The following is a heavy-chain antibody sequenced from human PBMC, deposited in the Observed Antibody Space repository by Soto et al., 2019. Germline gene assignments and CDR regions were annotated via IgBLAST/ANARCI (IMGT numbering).Heavy chain of an antibody. V-gene: IGHV1-8*01. J-gene: IGHJ4*02. CDR2: VNPNNGDT. CDR3: AKVSRNGSAIDVDY. D-gene: IGHD3-10*01. CDR1: GYTFSNYD. Sequence: QVQLVQSGAELKKPGASVKVSCKASGYTFSNYDMNWVRQATGQGPEWIGWVNPNNGDTGYAQKFQGRVTLTTDISTTTAYMELTRLRSDDTASYYCAKVSRNGSAIDVDYWGQGTLITVSS.